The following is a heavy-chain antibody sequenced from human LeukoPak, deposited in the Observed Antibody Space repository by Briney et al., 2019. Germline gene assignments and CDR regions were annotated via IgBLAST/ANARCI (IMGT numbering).Heavy chain of an antibody. Sequence: VASVKVSCKASGYTFTGYYMHWVRQAPGQGLEWMGWINPNSGGTNYAQKFQGRVTMTRDTSISTAYMELSRLRSDDTAVYYCARGSTPRIAAAGMLGDAFDIWGQGTMVTVSS. CDR2: INPNSGGT. D-gene: IGHD6-13*01. J-gene: IGHJ3*02. CDR1: GYTFTGYY. V-gene: IGHV1-2*02. CDR3: ARGSTPRIAAAGMLGDAFDI.